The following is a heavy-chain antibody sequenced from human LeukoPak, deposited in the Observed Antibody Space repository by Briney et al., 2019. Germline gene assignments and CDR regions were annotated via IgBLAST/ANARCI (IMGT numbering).Heavy chain of an antibody. V-gene: IGHV4-39*07. Sequence: SETLSLTCTVSGGSISSSNYYWGWIRQPPGKGLEWIGSIYYSGNTYYNPSLKSRVTISVDTSKNQFSLKLSSVTAADTAVYYCARDVIAAPGTADYWGQGTLVTVSS. CDR1: GGSISSSNYY. CDR2: IYYSGNT. CDR3: ARDVIAAPGTADY. J-gene: IGHJ4*02. D-gene: IGHD6-13*01.